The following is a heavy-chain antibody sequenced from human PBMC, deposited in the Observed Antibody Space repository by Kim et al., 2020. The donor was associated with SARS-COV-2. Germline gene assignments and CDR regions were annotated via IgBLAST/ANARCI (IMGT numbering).Heavy chain of an antibody. V-gene: IGHV4-38-2*02. J-gene: IGHJ6*01. D-gene: IGHD5-12*01. CDR2: IYHSGST. CDR1: GYSISSGYY. Sequence: SETLSLTCTVSGYSISSGYYWGWIRQPPGKGLEWIGSIYHSGSTYYNPSLKSRVTISVDTSKNQFSLKLSSVTAADTAVYYCARGGYSCYDWAFYYYYYG. CDR3: ARGGYSCYDWAFYYYYYG.